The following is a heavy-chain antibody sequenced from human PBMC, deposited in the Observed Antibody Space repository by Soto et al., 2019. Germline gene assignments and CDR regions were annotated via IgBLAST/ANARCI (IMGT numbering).Heavy chain of an antibody. CDR1: GYTFTSYY. D-gene: IGHD6-13*01. Sequence: ASVKVSCKASGYTFTSYYMHWVRQAPGQGLEWMGIINPSGGSTSYAQKFQGRVTMTRDTSTSTVYMELSSLRSEDTAVYYCARERIAAAGTRGAFDIWGQGTMVTVS. J-gene: IGHJ3*02. CDR3: ARERIAAAGTRGAFDI. CDR2: INPSGGST. V-gene: IGHV1-46*01.